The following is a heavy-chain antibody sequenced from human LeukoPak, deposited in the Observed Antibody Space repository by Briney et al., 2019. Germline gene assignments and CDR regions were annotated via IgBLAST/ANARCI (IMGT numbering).Heavy chain of an antibody. CDR3: ARRAYSDLYFDY. CDR2: ISPSGNT. D-gene: IGHD4-11*01. CDR1: GYSISSASY. V-gene: IGHV4-38-2*01. Sequence: PSETLSLTCAVSGYSISSASYWGWIRQPPGKGLEWIGSISPSGNTYYNPSLKSRISISLDTSKNQFSLKLTSITSADTAFYYCARRAYSDLYFDYWGQGALVTVSS. J-gene: IGHJ4*02.